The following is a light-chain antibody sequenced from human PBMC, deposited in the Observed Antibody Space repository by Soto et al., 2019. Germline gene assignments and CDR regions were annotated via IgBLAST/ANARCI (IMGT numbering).Light chain of an antibody. CDR3: QQRSNWPPEYT. Sequence: EIVLTQSPDTLSLSPGERATLSCRASQSVSSYLAWYQQKPGQAPRLLIYDASNRATGIPARFSGSGSGTDFTLTISSLAPEDFAVYYCQQRSNWPPEYTFGQGTKLEIK. CDR1: QSVSSY. V-gene: IGKV3-11*01. J-gene: IGKJ2*01. CDR2: DAS.